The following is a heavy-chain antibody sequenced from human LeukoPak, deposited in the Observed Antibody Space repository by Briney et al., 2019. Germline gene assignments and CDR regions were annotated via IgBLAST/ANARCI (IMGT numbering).Heavy chain of an antibody. CDR3: AKGLLAAAPTYFDY. V-gene: IGHV3-48*03. CDR2: ISSSGSTI. CDR1: GFTFSSYE. J-gene: IGHJ4*02. Sequence: GGSLRLSCAASGFTFSSYEMNWVRQAPGKGLEWVSYISSSGSTIYYADSVKGRFTISRDNAKNSLYLQMNSLRAEDTAVYYCAKGLLAAAPTYFDYWGQGTLVTVSS. D-gene: IGHD3-22*01.